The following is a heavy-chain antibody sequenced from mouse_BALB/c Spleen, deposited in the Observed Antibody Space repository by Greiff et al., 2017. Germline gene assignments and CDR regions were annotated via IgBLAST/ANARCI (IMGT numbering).Heavy chain of an antibody. Sequence: QVQLQQSGPELVKPGASVRISCKASGYTFTSYYIHWVKQRPGQGLEWIGWIYPGNVNTKYNEKFKGKATLTADKSSSTAYMQLSSLTSEDSAVYFCARLGYYGSSYWYFDVWGAGTTVTVSS. D-gene: IGHD1-1*01. CDR2: IYPGNVNT. V-gene: IGHV1S56*01. CDR3: ARLGYYGSSYWYFDV. CDR1: GYTFTSYY. J-gene: IGHJ1*01.